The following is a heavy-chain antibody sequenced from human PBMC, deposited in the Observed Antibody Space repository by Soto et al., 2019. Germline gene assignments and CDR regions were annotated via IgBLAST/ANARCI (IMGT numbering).Heavy chain of an antibody. Sequence: ETLSLTCAVYGGSFSGYYWSWIRQPPGKGLEWIGEINHSGSTNYNPSLKSRVTISVDTSKNQFSLKLSSVTAADTAVYYCARGYPIYSSGWYRPFDYWGQGTLVTVSS. J-gene: IGHJ4*02. CDR3: ARGYPIYSSGWYRPFDY. CDR2: INHSGST. CDR1: GGSFSGYY. V-gene: IGHV4-34*01. D-gene: IGHD6-19*01.